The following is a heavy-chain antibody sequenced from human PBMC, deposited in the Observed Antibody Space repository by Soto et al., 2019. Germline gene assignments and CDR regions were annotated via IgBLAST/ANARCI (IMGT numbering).Heavy chain of an antibody. J-gene: IGHJ4*02. Sequence: ASVKVSCKASGYTFTSYDINWVRQATGQGLEWMGWMNPNSGNTGYAQKFQGRVTMTRNTSISTAYMELSSLRSEDTAVYYCARGRKYSGYDYWYYFDYWGQGTLVTVSS. CDR1: GYTFTSYD. V-gene: IGHV1-8*01. D-gene: IGHD5-12*01. CDR3: ARGRKYSGYDYWYYFDY. CDR2: MNPNSGNT.